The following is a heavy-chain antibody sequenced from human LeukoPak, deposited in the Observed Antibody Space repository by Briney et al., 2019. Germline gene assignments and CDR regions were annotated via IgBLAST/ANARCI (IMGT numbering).Heavy chain of an antibody. CDR2: ISFDGNHT. CDR3: ARVRVGGSGGDLDY. CDR1: GFTFSNYA. D-gene: IGHD1-26*01. V-gene: IGHV3-30-3*01. J-gene: IGHJ4*02. Sequence: GRSLSLSCAASGFTFSNYAINWVRQAPGMALEWVAIISFDGNHTFYADSVKGRFTISRDNAKNSLYLQLNSLRAEDTAVYYCARVRVGGSGGDLDYWGQGTLVAVSS.